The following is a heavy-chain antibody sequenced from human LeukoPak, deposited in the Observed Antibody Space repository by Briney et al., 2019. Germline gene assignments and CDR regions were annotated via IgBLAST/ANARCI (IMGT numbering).Heavy chain of an antibody. Sequence: ASVKVSCKASGYTFTSYDINWVRQATGQGLEWMGWMNPNSGNTGYAQKFQGRVTITRNTSISTAYMELSSLRSEDTAVYYCARGVRYRKKAAAGYYFDYWGQGTLVTVSS. CDR1: GYTFTSYD. CDR2: MNPNSGNT. J-gene: IGHJ4*02. V-gene: IGHV1-8*03. D-gene: IGHD6-13*01. CDR3: ARGVRYRKKAAAGYYFDY.